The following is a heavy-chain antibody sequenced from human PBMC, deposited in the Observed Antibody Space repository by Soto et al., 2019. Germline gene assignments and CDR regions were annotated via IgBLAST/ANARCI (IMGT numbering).Heavy chain of an antibody. D-gene: IGHD2-2*01. CDR3: AKDGSRYCSSTSCLNWLDP. CDR1: AFTFSTYA. CDR2: ITDSGGRT. J-gene: IGHJ5*02. V-gene: IGHV3-23*01. Sequence: PGGSLRLSCAASAFTFSTYAMNWVRQAPGKGLEWVSAITDSGGRTYYADSVRGRFTISRDNSKNTLYLQMNSLRAEDTAVYYCAKDGSRYCSSTSCLNWLDPWGQGTLVTVSS.